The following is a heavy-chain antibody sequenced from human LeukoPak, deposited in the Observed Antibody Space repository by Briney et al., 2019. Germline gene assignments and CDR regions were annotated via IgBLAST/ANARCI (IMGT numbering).Heavy chain of an antibody. CDR2: ISSSDSTI. D-gene: IGHD5-12*01. CDR3: ARDEGGLGGYESLVDY. Sequence: QPGGSLRLSCAASGFTFSSYEMHWVRQPPGKGLEWVSYISSSDSTIYYADSVKGRFTISRDNAKNSLYLQMNSLRAEDTALYYCARDEGGLGGYESLVDYWGQGTLVTVSS. J-gene: IGHJ4*02. V-gene: IGHV3-48*03. CDR1: GFTFSSYE.